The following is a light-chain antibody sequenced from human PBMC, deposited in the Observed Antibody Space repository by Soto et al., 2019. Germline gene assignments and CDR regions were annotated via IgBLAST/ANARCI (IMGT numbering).Light chain of an antibody. CDR2: GAS. CDR3: QQYNNWPPYT. CDR1: HSVSSN. Sequence: EIVMTQPPATLSVSPGERATLSCSASHSVSSNLAWYQQKPGQAPRLLIYGASTRATGIPARFSGSGSGTEFTLTISSLQSEDFAVYYCQQYNNWPPYTFGQGTKVDI. V-gene: IGKV3-15*01. J-gene: IGKJ1*01.